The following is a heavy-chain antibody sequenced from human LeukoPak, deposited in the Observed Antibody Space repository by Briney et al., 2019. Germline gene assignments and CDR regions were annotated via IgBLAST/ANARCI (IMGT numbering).Heavy chain of an antibody. CDR2: IVVGSGNT. D-gene: IGHD6-19*01. CDR3: AADPRSSGHVP. Sequence: GASVKVSCKASGFTFTSSAVQWVRQARGQRLEWIGWIVVGSGNTNYAQKFQERVTITRDMSTSTAYMELSSLRSEVTAVYYCAADPRSSGHVPWGQGTLVTVSS. V-gene: IGHV1-58*01. J-gene: IGHJ5*02. CDR1: GFTFTSSA.